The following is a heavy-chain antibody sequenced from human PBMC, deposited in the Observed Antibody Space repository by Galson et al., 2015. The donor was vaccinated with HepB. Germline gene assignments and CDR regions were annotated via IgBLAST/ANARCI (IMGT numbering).Heavy chain of an antibody. CDR2: ISSDGSSI. CDR3: ASGDFDY. Sequence: SLRLSCAASGFTFSSYWMYWVRQVPGEGLVWVSRISSDGSSISYADSVKGRFTISRDNAKNSLYLQMNSLRDEDTAVYYCASGDFDYWGQGTLVTVSS. J-gene: IGHJ4*02. V-gene: IGHV3-74*01. D-gene: IGHD4-17*01. CDR1: GFTFSSYW.